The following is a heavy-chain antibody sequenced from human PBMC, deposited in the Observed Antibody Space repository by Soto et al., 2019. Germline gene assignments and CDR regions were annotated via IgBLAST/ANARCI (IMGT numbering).Heavy chain of an antibody. D-gene: IGHD3-22*01. J-gene: IGHJ4*02. V-gene: IGHV4-34*01. Sequence: VHLQQWGAGLLRPSETLSLTCTVSGESFGAYYWSWIRQSPGKGLEWIGEVYHSGDTKYNPYLKSRVTISEEPSKNQFSLRMTYMTAADTGVYYCARGFSHPITTRFDSWGQGTLVTVSS. CDR3: ARGFSHPITTRFDS. CDR1: GESFGAYY. CDR2: VYHSGDT.